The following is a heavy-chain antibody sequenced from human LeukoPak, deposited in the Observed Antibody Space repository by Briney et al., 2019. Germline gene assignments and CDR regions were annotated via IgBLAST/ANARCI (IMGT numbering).Heavy chain of an antibody. CDR1: GGSFSAFY. V-gene: IGHV4-34*01. Sequence: PSETLSLTCVVYGGSFSAFYWRWIRQPPGMGLEWIGEINHSASTNYNPSLKSRVTISADTSKNQFSLKVSSVTAADTAMYYCAGGRGIYSSCWSWFYPWGQGTLVTVSS. CDR2: INHSAST. J-gene: IGHJ5*02. D-gene: IGHD6-13*01. CDR3: AGGRGIYSSCWSWFYP.